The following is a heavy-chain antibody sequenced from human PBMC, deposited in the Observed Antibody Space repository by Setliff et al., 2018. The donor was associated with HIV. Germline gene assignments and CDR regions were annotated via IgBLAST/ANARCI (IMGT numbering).Heavy chain of an antibody. CDR3: VRVVVVIGSQDYFDY. D-gene: IGHD2-21*01. CDR2: IYSGGDA. V-gene: IGHV3-66*02. Sequence: PGGSLRLSCAASGLSISSNYMSWVRQAPGKGLEWVSIIYSGGDAYYSDSLKGRFTISRDNSRNTLYLQMSSLRADDTAVYYCVRVVVVIGSQDYFDYWGQGMLVTVSS. CDR1: GLSISSNY. J-gene: IGHJ4*02.